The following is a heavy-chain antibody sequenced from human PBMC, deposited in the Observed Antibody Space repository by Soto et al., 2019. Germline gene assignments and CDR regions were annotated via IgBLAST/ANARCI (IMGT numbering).Heavy chain of an antibody. J-gene: IGHJ4*02. Sequence: EVQLVESGGGLVQPGGSLKLSCAASGFTFSGSAMHWVRQASGKGLEWVGRIRSKANSYATAYAASVKGRFTISRDDSKNTAYRQKNARKPEDTPVYYCTIQNRPYWGQGTLVTVSS. CDR2: IRSKANSYAT. CDR3: TIQNRPY. V-gene: IGHV3-73*01. CDR1: GFTFSGSA.